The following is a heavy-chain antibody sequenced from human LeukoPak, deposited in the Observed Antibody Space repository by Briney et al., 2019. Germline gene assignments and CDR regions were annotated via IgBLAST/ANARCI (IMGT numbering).Heavy chain of an antibody. CDR1: GFIFSSYG. CDR3: ARSEQLWLNLYS. V-gene: IGHV3-30*02. D-gene: IGHD5-18*01. CDR2: IRFDGNIK. Sequence: GGSLRLSCAASGFIFSSYGMHWVRQAPGRGLEWVAFIRFDGNIKYYADSVKGRFTISRDNSKNTLYLQMNSLRAEDTAVYYCARSEQLWLNLYSWGQGTLVTVSS. J-gene: IGHJ5*02.